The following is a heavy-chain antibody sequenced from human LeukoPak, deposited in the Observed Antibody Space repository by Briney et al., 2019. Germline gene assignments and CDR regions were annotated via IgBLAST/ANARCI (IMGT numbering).Heavy chain of an antibody. D-gene: IGHD2-15*01. CDR1: GFTVSSNY. Sequence: GGSLRLSCAASGFTVSSNYMSWVRQAPGKGLEWVSVIYSGGSTYYADSVKGRFTISRDNSKNTLYLQMNSLRAEDTAVYYCARGRGYCSGGSCYFIYFDYWGQGTLVTVSS. V-gene: IGHV3-53*01. CDR2: IYSGGST. CDR3: ARGRGYCSGGSCYFIYFDY. J-gene: IGHJ4*02.